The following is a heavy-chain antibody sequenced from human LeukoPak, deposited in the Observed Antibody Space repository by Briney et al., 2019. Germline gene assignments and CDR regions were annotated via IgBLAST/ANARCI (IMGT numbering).Heavy chain of an antibody. CDR3: AKGSASGRPYYFDY. CDR1: GFTFSSYA. D-gene: IGHD2-15*01. V-gene: IGHV3-23*01. CDR2: ITGSGGST. Sequence: GGSLRLSCAASGFTFSSYAMSWVRQAPGKGLEWVSGITGSGGSTYHADSVKGRFTISRDNSKNTLYPQMSSLRAEDSAIYYCAKGSASGRPYYFDYWGQGILVTVSS. J-gene: IGHJ4*02.